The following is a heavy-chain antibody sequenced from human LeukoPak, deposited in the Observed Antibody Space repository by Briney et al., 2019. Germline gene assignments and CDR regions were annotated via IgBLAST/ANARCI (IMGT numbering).Heavy chain of an antibody. CDR2: INASGST. CDR3: ARGMAVAYDYNWFDP. CDR1: GGSISSNSYY. J-gene: IGHJ5*02. Sequence: SETLSLTCTVSGGSISSNSYYWSWIRQTAGKGLEWIGRINASGSTRFNPSLKSRVTMSVDTSKNQFSLKLSSVTAADTAVYFCARGMAVAYDYNWFDPWGQGTLVTVSS. D-gene: IGHD5-12*01. V-gene: IGHV4-61*02.